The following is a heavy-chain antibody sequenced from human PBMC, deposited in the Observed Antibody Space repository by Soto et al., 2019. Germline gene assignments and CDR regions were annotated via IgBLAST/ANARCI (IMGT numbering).Heavy chain of an antibody. Sequence: GGSLRLSCAASGFTFSSYAMHWVRQAPGKGLEWVAVISYDGSNKYYADSVKGRFTISRDNSKNTLYLQMNSLRAEDTAVYYCARDGSSGFDYWGQGTLVTVSS. V-gene: IGHV3-30*04. CDR2: ISYDGSNK. CDR1: GFTFSSYA. J-gene: IGHJ4*02. CDR3: ARDGSSGFDY. D-gene: IGHD3-22*01.